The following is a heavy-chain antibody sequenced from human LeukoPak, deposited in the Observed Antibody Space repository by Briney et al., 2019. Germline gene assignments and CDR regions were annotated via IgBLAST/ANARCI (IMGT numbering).Heavy chain of an antibody. CDR1: GFTFSSYG. Sequence: GRSLRLSCAASGFTFSSYGMHWVRQAPGKGLEWVAVISYDGSNKYYADSVKGRFTISRDNSKNTLYLQMNSLRAEETAVYYCAKSRRSGSPKSFDYWGQGTLVTVSS. CDR3: AKSRRSGSPKSFDY. V-gene: IGHV3-30*18. J-gene: IGHJ4*02. CDR2: ISYDGSNK. D-gene: IGHD1-26*01.